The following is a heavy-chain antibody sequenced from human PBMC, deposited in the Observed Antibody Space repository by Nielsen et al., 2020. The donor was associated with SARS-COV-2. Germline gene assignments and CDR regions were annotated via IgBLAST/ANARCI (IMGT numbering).Heavy chain of an antibody. CDR3: ARDPSIPYGSGSYYYYYGMDV. Sequence: GESLKISCAASGFTFSDYYMSWIRQAPGKGLEWVAVISYDGSNKYYADSVKGRFTISRDNSKNTLYLQMNSLRAEDTAVYYCARDPSIPYGSGSYYYYYGMDVWGQGTTVTVSS. CDR2: ISYDGSNK. D-gene: IGHD3-10*01. CDR1: GFTFSDYY. J-gene: IGHJ6*02. V-gene: IGHV3-30-3*01.